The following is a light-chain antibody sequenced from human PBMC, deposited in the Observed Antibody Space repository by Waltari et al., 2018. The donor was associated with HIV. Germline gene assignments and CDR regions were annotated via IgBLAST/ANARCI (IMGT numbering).Light chain of an antibody. CDR1: SSDVGTYNL. V-gene: IGLV2-23*02. CDR3: CSYAGSTNWV. J-gene: IGLJ3*02. Sequence: QSALTQPPSASGSLGQSITISCTGTSSDVGTYNLVSWYQQRPGKAPKLIISEVSQRPAGVSNHFSGSKSANTASLTISGLQAEDEADYYCCSYAGSTNWVFGGGTKLTVL. CDR2: EVS.